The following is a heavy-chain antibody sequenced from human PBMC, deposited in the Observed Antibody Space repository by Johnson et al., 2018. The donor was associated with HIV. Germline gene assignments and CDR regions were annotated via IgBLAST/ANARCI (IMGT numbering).Heavy chain of an antibody. CDR1: GFTVSNNY. CDR2: ISSSGSTI. CDR3: ARDGPGDGNAMGGSGAFDI. D-gene: IGHD5-24*01. J-gene: IGHJ3*02. V-gene: IGHV3-11*04. Sequence: QVQLVESGGGLVQPGGSLRLSCEASGFTVSNNYMSWVRQAPGKGLEWVSYISSSGSTIYYADPVKGRFTISRDNAKNLVYLQMNSLRAEDTAVYYCARDGPGDGNAMGGSGAFDIWGQGTMVTVSS.